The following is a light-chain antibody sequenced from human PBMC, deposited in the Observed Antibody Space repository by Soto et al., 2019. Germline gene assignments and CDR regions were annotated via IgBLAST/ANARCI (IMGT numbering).Light chain of an antibody. Sequence: EIVMTQSPATLSVSPGERATLSCRASQSVSSNLAWYQQKPGQAPRLLIYGASTRATGIPARFSGSGSGTEFTLIISSLQSEDFAVYYCQQYNNLPPPFGPGTKVDIK. CDR3: QQYNNLPPP. CDR1: QSVSSN. CDR2: GAS. J-gene: IGKJ3*01. V-gene: IGKV3-15*01.